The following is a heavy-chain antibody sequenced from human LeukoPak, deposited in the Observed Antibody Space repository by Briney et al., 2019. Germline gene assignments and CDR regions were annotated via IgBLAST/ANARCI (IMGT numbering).Heavy chain of an antibody. CDR2: ISAYNGNT. Sequence: ASVKVSCKASGYTFTSYGISWVRQAPGQGLEWMGWISAYNGNTNYAQKLQGRVTMTTDTSTSTAYMELRSLRSDDTAVYYCARDQGIQWLVLGHAFDIWGQGTMVTVSS. J-gene: IGHJ3*02. CDR1: GYTFTSYG. V-gene: IGHV1-18*01. D-gene: IGHD6-19*01. CDR3: ARDQGIQWLVLGHAFDI.